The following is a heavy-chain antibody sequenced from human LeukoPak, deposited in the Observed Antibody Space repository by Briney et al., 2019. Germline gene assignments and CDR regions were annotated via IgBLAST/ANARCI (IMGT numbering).Heavy chain of an antibody. J-gene: IGHJ4*02. CDR1: GFTFSSYS. D-gene: IGHD2-8*01. CDR2: ISISSSII. V-gene: IGHV3-48*04. CDR3: VKIDA. Sequence: GGSLRLSCAASGFTFSSYSMNWVRQAPGKGLEWISYISISSSIIYYADSVKGRFTISRDNSKNTLYLQMDSLSAEDTAVYYCVKIDAWGQGTLVTVSS.